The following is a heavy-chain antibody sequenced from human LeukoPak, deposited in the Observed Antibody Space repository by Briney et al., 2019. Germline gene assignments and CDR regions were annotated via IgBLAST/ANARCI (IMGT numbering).Heavy chain of an antibody. J-gene: IGHJ4*02. CDR2: ISGSGGST. Sequence: GGSLRLSCAASGFTFSSYGMSWVRQAPGKVLEWVSGISGSGGSTYYADSVKGRFTISRDNSMNTLYLQMNSLRAEDTAVYYCAKDHSSGYSDWGQGTLVTVSS. V-gene: IGHV3-23*01. CDR3: AKDHSSGYSD. CDR1: GFTFSSYG. D-gene: IGHD3-22*01.